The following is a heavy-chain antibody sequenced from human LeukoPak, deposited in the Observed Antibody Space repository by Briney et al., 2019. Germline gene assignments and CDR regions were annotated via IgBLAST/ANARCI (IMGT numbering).Heavy chain of an antibody. Sequence: PGGSLRLSCTASGFTFGDYAMSWVRQAPGKGLEWVGFIRSKAYGGTTEYAASVKGRFTISRDDSKSIAYLQMNSLKTEDTAVYYCTRERWGSANAFDIWGQGTMVTVSS. D-gene: IGHD2-21*01. CDR2: IRSKAYGGTT. V-gene: IGHV3-49*04. CDR3: TRERWGSANAFDI. J-gene: IGHJ3*02. CDR1: GFTFGDYA.